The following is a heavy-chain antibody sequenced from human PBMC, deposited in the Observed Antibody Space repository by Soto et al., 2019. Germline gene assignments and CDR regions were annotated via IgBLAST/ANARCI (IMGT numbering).Heavy chain of an antibody. D-gene: IGHD2-15*01. V-gene: IGHV3-23*01. CDR3: ARAPSMDIVVVVGLDV. CDR2: ISGSGGST. CDR1: GFTFSSYA. J-gene: IGHJ6*04. Sequence: GGSLRLSCAASGFTFSSYAMSWVRQAPGKGLEWVSAISGSGGSTYYADSVKGRFTISRDNSKNSLYLQMNSLRAEDTAVYYCARAPSMDIVVVVGLDVWGKGTTVTVSS.